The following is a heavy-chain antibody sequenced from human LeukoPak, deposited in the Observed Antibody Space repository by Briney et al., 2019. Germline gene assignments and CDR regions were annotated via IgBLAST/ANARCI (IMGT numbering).Heavy chain of an antibody. CDR2: ISGSGGST. J-gene: IGHJ4*02. Sequence: GGSLRLSCAASGFTVSSNYMSWVRQAPGKGLEWVSAISGSGGSTYYADSVKGRFTISRDNSKNTLYLQMNSLRAEDTAVYYCAKAPAGLAAAGTYYFDYWGQGTLVTVSS. CDR1: GFTVSSNY. D-gene: IGHD6-13*01. V-gene: IGHV3-23*01. CDR3: AKAPAGLAAAGTYYFDY.